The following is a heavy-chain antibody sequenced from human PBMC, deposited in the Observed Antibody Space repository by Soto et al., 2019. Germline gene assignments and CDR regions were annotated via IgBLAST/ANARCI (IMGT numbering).Heavy chain of an antibody. J-gene: IGHJ4*02. Sequence: QVQLVESGGGVVQPGRSLRLSCAASGFTFSTYVIHWVRQAPGKGLEWVAVMWYDGTNKYYADSVKGRFTISRDNSKNTLYLQMNSLRAEDTAVYYCAREVSGSGYYDYWGQGTLVTVSS. CDR2: MWYDGTNK. CDR1: GFTFSTYV. D-gene: IGHD3-22*01. V-gene: IGHV3-33*01. CDR3: AREVSGSGYYDY.